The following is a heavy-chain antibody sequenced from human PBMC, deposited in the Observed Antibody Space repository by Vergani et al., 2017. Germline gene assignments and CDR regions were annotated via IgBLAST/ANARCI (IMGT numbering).Heavy chain of an antibody. D-gene: IGHD3-9*01. J-gene: IGHJ4*02. CDR1: GFRFSNYA. V-gene: IGHV3-15*02. Sequence: DVELLESGGALVQPGGSLRLSCAASGFRFSNYAMSWVRQAPGKGLEWVGRIKSKTDGGTTDYAAPVKGRFTISRDDSKNTLYLQMNSLKTEDTAVYYCXTDLTYYDILTGTNWGQGTLVTVSS. CDR2: IKSKTDGGTT. CDR3: XTDLTYYDILTGTN.